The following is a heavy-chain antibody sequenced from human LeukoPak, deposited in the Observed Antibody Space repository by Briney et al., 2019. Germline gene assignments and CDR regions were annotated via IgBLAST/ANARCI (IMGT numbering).Heavy chain of an antibody. J-gene: IGHJ4*02. V-gene: IGHV3-23*01. CDR1: GFTFSSYA. Sequence: GGSLRLSCAASGFTFSSYAITWVRLAPGKGLEWVSSLSGSGGSAYYADAVKGRFAISTDNSKNTLFLQMNSLRAEDTAIYYCAKQRYGSGNHYKDSFDYWGQGTLVTVSS. CDR2: LSGSGGSA. CDR3: AKQRYGSGNHYKDSFDY. D-gene: IGHD3-10*01.